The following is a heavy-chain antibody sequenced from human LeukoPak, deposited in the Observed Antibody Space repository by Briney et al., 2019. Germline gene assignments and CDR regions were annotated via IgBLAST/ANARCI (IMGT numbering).Heavy chain of an antibody. V-gene: IGHV1-46*01. CDR3: ARGSVVPAAVPALDY. CDR2: INPSGGST. D-gene: IGHD2-2*01. J-gene: IGHJ4*02. Sequence: ASVKVSCKASGYTFTSYYMHWVRQAPGQGLEWMGIINPSGGSTSYAQKFQGRVTMTRDTSTSTVYMELSSLRSEDTAVYYCARGSVVPAAVPALDYWGQGTLVTVSS. CDR1: GYTFTSYY.